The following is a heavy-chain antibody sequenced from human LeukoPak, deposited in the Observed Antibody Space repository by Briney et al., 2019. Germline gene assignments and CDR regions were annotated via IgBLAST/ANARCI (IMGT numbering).Heavy chain of an antibody. CDR1: GYTFTSYA. Sequence: ASVKVSCKASGYTFTSYAMHWVRQAPGQRLEWMGWINAGNGNTKYSQEFQGRVTITRDTSASTAYMELSSLRSEDMAVYYCARESARSNIRGNWFDPWGQGTLVTVSS. V-gene: IGHV1-3*03. CDR3: ARESARSNIRGNWFDP. D-gene: IGHD3-10*01. J-gene: IGHJ5*02. CDR2: INAGNGNT.